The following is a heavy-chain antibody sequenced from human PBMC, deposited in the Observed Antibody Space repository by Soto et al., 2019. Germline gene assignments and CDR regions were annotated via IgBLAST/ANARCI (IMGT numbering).Heavy chain of an antibody. V-gene: IGHV3-23*01. CDR1: GFTFSSYA. J-gene: IGHJ4*02. CDR2: ISGSGGST. CDR3: ADSSTPFDY. D-gene: IGHD6-13*01. Sequence: EVQLLESGGGLVQPGGSLRLSCAASGFTFSSYAMSWVRQAPGKGLEWVSAISGSGGSTYYADPVKGRFTISRDNSKNTLYLQRNSLRAEDTAVNYRADSSTPFDYWGQGTPVTLSS.